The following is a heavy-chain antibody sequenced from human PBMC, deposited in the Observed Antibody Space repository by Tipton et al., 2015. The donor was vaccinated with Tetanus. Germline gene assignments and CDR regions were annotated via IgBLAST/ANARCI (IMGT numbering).Heavy chain of an antibody. V-gene: IGHV4-34*01. D-gene: IGHD4-17*01. Sequence: TLSLTCAVYGGSFSGYYWSWIRQPPGKGLEWIGEINHSGSTNYNPSLKSRVTISVDTSKNQFSLKLSSVTAADTAVYYRARGSDYGDYSFDLWGRGTLVTVSS. CDR1: GGSFSGYY. CDR2: INHSGST. J-gene: IGHJ2*01. CDR3: ARGSDYGDYSFDL.